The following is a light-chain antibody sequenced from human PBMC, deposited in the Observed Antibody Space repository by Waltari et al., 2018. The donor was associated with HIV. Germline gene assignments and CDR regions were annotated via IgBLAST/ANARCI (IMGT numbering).Light chain of an antibody. Sequence: QSALTQPRSVSGSPGQSVSISCTGTSSAVGGSNYLSWYHQHPYKSTKLMIYDFRQRPSWVPDRFSGSKSGNTSSLTISGIQAEDEAEYYCCSYAGIYTYVKFGGGTKLTVL. CDR3: CSYAGIYTYVK. J-gene: IGLJ2*01. V-gene: IGLV2-11*02. CDR2: DFR. CDR1: SSAVGGSNY.